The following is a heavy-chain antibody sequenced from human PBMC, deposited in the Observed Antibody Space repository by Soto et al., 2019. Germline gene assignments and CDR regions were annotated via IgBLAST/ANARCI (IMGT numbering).Heavy chain of an antibody. V-gene: IGHV1-18*01. D-gene: IGHD5-18*01. CDR2: ISAYNGNT. J-gene: IGHJ4*02. CDR1: GYTFTSYG. Sequence: GASVKVSCKASGYTFTSYGISWVRQAPGQGLEWMGWISAYNGNTNYAQKLQGRVTMTTDTSTSTAYMELRSLGSDDTAVYYCAKAGGRGYSYGYFDYWGQGTLVTVSS. CDR3: AKAGGRGYSYGYFDY.